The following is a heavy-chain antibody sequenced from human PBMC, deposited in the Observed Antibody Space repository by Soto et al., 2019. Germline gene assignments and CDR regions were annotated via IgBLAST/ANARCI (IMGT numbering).Heavy chain of an antibody. CDR3: ARHVENDSSGYYYGIDY. V-gene: IGHV4-39*01. J-gene: IGHJ4*02. D-gene: IGHD3-22*01. CDR1: GGSISSSSYY. CDR2: IYYSGST. Sequence: SETLSLTCTVSGGSISSSSYYWGWIRQPPGKGLEWIGSIYYSGSTYYNPSLKSRVTISVDTSKNQFSLKLSSVTAADTAVYYCARHVENDSSGYYYGIDYWGQGTLVTVSS.